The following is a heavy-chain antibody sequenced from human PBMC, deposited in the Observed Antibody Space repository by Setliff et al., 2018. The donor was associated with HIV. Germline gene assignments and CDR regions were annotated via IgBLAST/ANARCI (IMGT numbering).Heavy chain of an antibody. J-gene: IGHJ4*02. Sequence: GGSLRLSCAASGFTVNTNYMSWLRQAPGKGLEWVSIIYSGGDTTYYADSVKGRFTISRDNSQNTLYLQMDSLRVEDTSVYYCWSGYTSGRWGQGTLVTVSS. CDR1: GFTVNTNY. V-gene: IGHV3-66*01. CDR3: WSGYTSGR. CDR2: IYSGGDTT. D-gene: IGHD6-19*01.